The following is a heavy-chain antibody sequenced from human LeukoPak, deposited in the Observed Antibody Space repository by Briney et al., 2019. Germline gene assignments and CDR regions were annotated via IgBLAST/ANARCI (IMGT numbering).Heavy chain of an antibody. J-gene: IGHJ6*03. CDR3: ARRYNSRYYYYYYMDV. CDR2: INWNGGST. Sequence: GGSLRLSCAASGFTFDDYGMSWVRQAPGKGLEWVSGINWNGGSTGYADSVKGRFTISRDNARNSLYLQMNSLRAEDTALYYCARRYNSRYYYYYYMDVWGKGTTVTVSS. CDR1: GFTFDDYG. D-gene: IGHD1-20*01. V-gene: IGHV3-20*04.